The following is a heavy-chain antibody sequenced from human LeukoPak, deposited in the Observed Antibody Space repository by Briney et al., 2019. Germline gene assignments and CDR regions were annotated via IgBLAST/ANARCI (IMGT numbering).Heavy chain of an antibody. J-gene: IGHJ4*02. CDR1: GYTFASYG. Sequence: GASVKVSCSASGYTFASYGISWVRQAPGQGREWMGWISAYNGTTNYAQKLQGRVTMTRDTSTSTAYMELRSLRSDDTAVYYCARSRSDDLIDYWGQGTLVTVSS. CDR3: ARSRSDDLIDY. D-gene: IGHD1-1*01. CDR2: ISAYNGTT. V-gene: IGHV1-18*01.